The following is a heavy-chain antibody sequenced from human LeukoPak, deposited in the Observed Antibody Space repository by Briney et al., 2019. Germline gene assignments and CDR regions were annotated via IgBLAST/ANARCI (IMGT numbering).Heavy chain of an antibody. CDR2: VSGSGSST. J-gene: IGHJ4*02. V-gene: IGHV3-23*01. CDR3: ARFELGATGVDY. D-gene: IGHD3-16*01. Sequence: GGSLRLSCAASGFTFSIYAMTWVRQAPGKGLEWVSSVSGSGSSTYYADPVEGRFTISRDNSKNTLYLQMKSLRAEDTALYFCARFELGATGVDYWGQGSLVIVSS. CDR1: GFTFSIYA.